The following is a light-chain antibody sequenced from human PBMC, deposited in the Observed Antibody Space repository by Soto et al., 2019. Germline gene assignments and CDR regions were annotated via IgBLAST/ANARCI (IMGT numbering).Light chain of an antibody. V-gene: IGKV1-27*01. CDR3: QKYSSVPF. J-gene: IGKJ3*01. CDR1: QGIRNF. Sequence: DIQMTQSPTSLSASVGDRVTITCRASQGIRNFVAWYQQKPGKAPKLLIYAASTLQSGVPSRFSGSGSGTEFTLTINSLQPEDVATYSCQKYSSVPFFGPGTKVEIK. CDR2: AAS.